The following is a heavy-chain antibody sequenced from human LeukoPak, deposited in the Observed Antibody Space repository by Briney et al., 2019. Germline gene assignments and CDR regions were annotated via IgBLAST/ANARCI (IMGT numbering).Heavy chain of an antibody. J-gene: IGHJ4*02. CDR1: GYTLTELS. Sequence: ASVKVSCKVSGYTLTELSMHWVRQAPGKGLEWMGGFDPGDGETIYAQKFHGRVSMTRDTSTSTVYLDLSSLKSEDTAMYYCAREVVGTTIKNFDSWGQGTLVTVSS. CDR3: AREVVGTTIKNFDS. D-gene: IGHD4-11*01. V-gene: IGHV1-24*01. CDR2: FDPGDGET.